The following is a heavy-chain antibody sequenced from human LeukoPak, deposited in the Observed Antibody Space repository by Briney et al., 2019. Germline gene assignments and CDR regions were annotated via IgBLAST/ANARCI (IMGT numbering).Heavy chain of an antibody. V-gene: IGHV4-39*01. CDR1: GGSISSSSYY. CDR2: IYYGGST. J-gene: IGHJ4*02. Sequence: SETLSLTCTVSGGSISSSSYYWGWIRQPPGKGLEWIGSIYYGGSTYYNPSLKSRVTISVDTSKNQFSLKLSSVTAADTAVYYCARHVHDYIWGSYRHGRYDYWGQGTLVTVSS. D-gene: IGHD3-16*02. CDR3: ARHVHDYIWGSYRHGRYDY.